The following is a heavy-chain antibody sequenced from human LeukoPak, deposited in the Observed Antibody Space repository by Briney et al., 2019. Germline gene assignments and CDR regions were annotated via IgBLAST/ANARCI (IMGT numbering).Heavy chain of an antibody. D-gene: IGHD3-16*02. J-gene: IGHJ4*02. CDR1: GYTFTSYD. CDR2: MNPNSGNT. CDR3: ARVTFGGVVADFDY. V-gene: IGHV1-8*01. Sequence: PVASVKVSCKASGYTFTSYDINWVRQATGQGLEWMGWMNPNSGNTGYAQKFQGRVTITRNTSISTAYMELSSLRSEDTAVSYCARVTFGGVVADFDYWGQGTLVTVYS.